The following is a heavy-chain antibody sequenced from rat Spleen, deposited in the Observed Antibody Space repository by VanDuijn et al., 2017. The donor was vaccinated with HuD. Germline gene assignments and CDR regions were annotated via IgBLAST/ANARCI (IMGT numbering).Heavy chain of an antibody. CDR3: GTDYFGGYVMDA. V-gene: IGHV5-19*01. Sequence: SLKLSCVVSGFTFSNRAMHWIRQAPAKGLEWVASISPSGGNTFYRDSVKGRFIISRDNAKSTLYLQMDSLRSEDTATYYCGTDYFGGYVMDAWGQGASVTVSS. J-gene: IGHJ4*01. CDR1: GFTFSNRA. CDR2: ISPSGGNT. D-gene: IGHD1-11*01.